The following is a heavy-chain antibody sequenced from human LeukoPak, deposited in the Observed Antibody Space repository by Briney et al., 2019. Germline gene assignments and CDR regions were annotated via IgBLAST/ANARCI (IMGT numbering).Heavy chain of an antibody. CDR2: IYYSGST. D-gene: IGHD4-17*01. V-gene: IGHV4-59*01. Sequence: PSGTLSLTCTVSGGSISSYYWSWIRQPPGKGLEWIGYIYYSGSTNYNPSLKSRVTISVDTSKNQFSLKLSSVTAADTAVYYCAASTVTHAAYWGQGTLVTVSS. CDR1: GGSISSYY. J-gene: IGHJ4*02. CDR3: AASTVTHAAY.